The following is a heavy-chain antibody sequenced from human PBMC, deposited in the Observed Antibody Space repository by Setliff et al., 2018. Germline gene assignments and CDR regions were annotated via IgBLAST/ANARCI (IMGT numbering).Heavy chain of an antibody. V-gene: IGHV3-48*01. CDR3: ARVIHFYYMDV. CDR2: ITSSSSTI. Sequence: GGSLRLSCAASGFAFSTYRMNWVRQAPGKGLEWVSYITSSSSTIDYADSVKGRFTISRDDAKNSLYLQMNSLRAEDTAVYYCARVIHFYYMDVWGKGTTVTVSS. CDR1: GFAFSTYR. J-gene: IGHJ6*03.